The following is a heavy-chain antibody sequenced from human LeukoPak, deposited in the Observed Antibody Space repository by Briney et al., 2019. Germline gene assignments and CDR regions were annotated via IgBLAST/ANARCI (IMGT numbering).Heavy chain of an antibody. Sequence: ASVKVSCKASGYTFTSYGISWVRQAPGQGIEWMGWISGYNGNTNYAQKVQGRVTMTTDTSTSTAYMELRSLRSDDTAIYYCARDLKFSPYYFDYWGQGTLVTVSS. CDR1: GYTFTSYG. CDR3: ARDLKFSPYYFDY. J-gene: IGHJ4*02. V-gene: IGHV1-18*04. CDR2: ISGYNGNT. D-gene: IGHD3-9*01.